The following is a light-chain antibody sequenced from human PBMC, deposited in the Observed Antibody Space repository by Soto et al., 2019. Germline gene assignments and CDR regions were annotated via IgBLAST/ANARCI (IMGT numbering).Light chain of an antibody. J-gene: IGLJ1*01. Sequence: QSVLTQPASVSGSPGQSITISCTGTSSDVGGYNSVSWFQQHPSKAPKLIIYEVSHRPSGVSIRFSGSKSRNTASLTISGLQAEAEADYYCNSYRHSTTLVFGTGTKVTVL. CDR2: EVS. V-gene: IGLV2-14*01. CDR3: NSYRHSTTLV. CDR1: SSDVGGYNS.